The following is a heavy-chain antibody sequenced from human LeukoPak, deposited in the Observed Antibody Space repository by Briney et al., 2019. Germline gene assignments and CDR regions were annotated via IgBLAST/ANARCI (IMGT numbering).Heavy chain of an antibody. Sequence: SQTLSLTCAISGDSVSSNSAAWNSIRQSPSRGLGWVERTYYRAKWYNDYAVSVKSRITINPDTSKHQFSLQLNSVTPEDTAVYYCARVSSGYYQHFDYWGQGTLVTVSS. D-gene: IGHD3-22*01. V-gene: IGHV6-1*01. CDR1: GDSVSSNSAA. CDR3: ARVSSGYYQHFDY. CDR2: TYYRAKWYN. J-gene: IGHJ4*02.